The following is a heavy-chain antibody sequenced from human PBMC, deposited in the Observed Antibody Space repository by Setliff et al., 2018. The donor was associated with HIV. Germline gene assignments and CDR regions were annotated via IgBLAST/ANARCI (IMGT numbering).Heavy chain of an antibody. J-gene: IGHJ5*02. CDR2: IYNGGAS. CDR3: AREAPSEPTRYYNFWSGDPDWFDP. D-gene: IGHD3-3*01. CDR1: GDSFISGSYY. V-gene: IGHV4-39*07. Sequence: SETLSLTCIVTGDSFISGSYYWAWIRPPPGKGLEWIGTIYNGGASHYNPSLKSRVIIFLDPSKNQFSLELTSVTAADTAVYYCAREAPSEPTRYYNFWSGDPDWFDPWGPGTLVTVSS.